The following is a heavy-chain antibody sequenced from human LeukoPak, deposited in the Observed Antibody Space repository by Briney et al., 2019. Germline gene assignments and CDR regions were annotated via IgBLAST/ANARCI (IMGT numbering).Heavy chain of an antibody. CDR3: AKTIEYSSSSYDY. V-gene: IGHV3-23*01. CDR2: ISGSGGST. CDR1: GFTFSSYA. Sequence: PGGSLRLSCAASGFTFSSYAMSWVRQAPGKGLEWVSAISGSGGSTYCADSVKGRFTISRDSSKNTLYLQMNSPRAEDTAVYYCAKTIEYSSSSYDYWGQGTLVTVSS. J-gene: IGHJ4*02. D-gene: IGHD6-6*01.